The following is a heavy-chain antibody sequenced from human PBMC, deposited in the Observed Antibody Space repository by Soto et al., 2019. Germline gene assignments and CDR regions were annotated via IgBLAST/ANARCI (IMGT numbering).Heavy chain of an antibody. CDR2: IWYDGSNK. V-gene: IGHV3-33*01. CDR3: ARDVASRWTVVTPRLHDAFDI. Sequence: QVQLVESGGGVVQPGRSLRLSCAASGFTFSSYGMHWVRQAPGKGLEWVAVIWYDGSNKYYADSVKGRFTISRDNSKNTLYLQMNSLRAEDTAVYYCARDVASRWTVVTPRLHDAFDIWGQGTMVTVSS. D-gene: IGHD2-15*01. CDR1: GFTFSSYG. J-gene: IGHJ3*02.